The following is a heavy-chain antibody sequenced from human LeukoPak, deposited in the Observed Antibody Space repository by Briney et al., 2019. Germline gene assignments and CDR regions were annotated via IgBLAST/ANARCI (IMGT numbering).Heavy chain of an antibody. D-gene: IGHD3-16*01. CDR2: IYYSGST. CDR1: GGSISSSSYY. V-gene: IGHV4-39*07. CDR3: ARAPDTQDYHDY. J-gene: IGHJ4*02. Sequence: SETLSLTCTVSGGSISSSSYYWGWIRQPPGKGLEWIGSIYYSGSTYYNPSLKSRVTISVDTSKNQFSLKLSSVTAAGTAVYYCARAPDTQDYHDYWGQGTLVTVSS.